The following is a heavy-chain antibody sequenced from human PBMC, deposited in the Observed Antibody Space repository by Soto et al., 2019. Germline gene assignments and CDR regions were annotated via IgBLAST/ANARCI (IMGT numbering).Heavy chain of an antibody. V-gene: IGHV3-23*01. Sequence: EVQLLESGGGLVQPGGSLRLSCAASGFTFSSYAMSWVRQAPGKGLEWVSAISGSGGSTYYADSVKGRFAISRDNSKNTLYLQMNSLRAEDTAVYYCAKDQMVRGVIYYFDYWGQGTLVTVSS. CDR3: AKDQMVRGVIYYFDY. CDR2: ISGSGGST. J-gene: IGHJ4*02. CDR1: GFTFSSYA. D-gene: IGHD3-10*01.